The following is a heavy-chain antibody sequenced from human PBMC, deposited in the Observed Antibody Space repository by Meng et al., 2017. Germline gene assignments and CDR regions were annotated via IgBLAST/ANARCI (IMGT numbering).Heavy chain of an antibody. Sequence: SCAASGFTFSSYAMHWVRQAPGKGLEWVAVISYDGSNKYYADPVKGRFTISGDNSKNTLYLQMNSLRAEDTAVYYCANIPHYGSGSYYTSTYTAFDIWGQGTMVTVSS. CDR2: ISYDGSNK. CDR1: GFTFSSYA. D-gene: IGHD3-10*01. CDR3: ANIPHYGSGSYYTSTYTAFDI. V-gene: IGHV3-30*04. J-gene: IGHJ3*02.